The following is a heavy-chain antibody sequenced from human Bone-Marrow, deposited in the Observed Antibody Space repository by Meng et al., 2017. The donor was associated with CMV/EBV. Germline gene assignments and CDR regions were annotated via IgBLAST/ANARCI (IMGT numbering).Heavy chain of an antibody. V-gene: IGHV3-30-3*01. D-gene: IGHD2-2*01. J-gene: IGHJ6*02. CDR3: ARDLPDCSSTSCYILGYYYYYYGMDV. Sequence: GGSLRLSCAASGFTFSSYWMCWVRQAPGKGLEWVAVISYDGSNKYYADPVKGRFTISRDNSKNTLYLQMNSLRAEDTAVYYCARDLPDCSSTSCYILGYYYYYYGMDVWGQGTTVTVSS. CDR2: ISYDGSNK. CDR1: GFTFSSYW.